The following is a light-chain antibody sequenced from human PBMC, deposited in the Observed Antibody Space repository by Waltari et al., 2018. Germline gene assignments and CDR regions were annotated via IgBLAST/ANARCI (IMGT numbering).Light chain of an antibody. CDR1: SSDVGGYNY. CDR3: SSYTSSSKGV. CDR2: EVS. V-gene: IGLV2-14*01. Sequence: QSALTQPASVSGSPGQSITISCTGTSSDVGGYNYVSWYQQHPGKAPKLMIYEVSNRPSGVSNRFSGSKSGNTASLTISGLQAEDEADYYCSSYTSSSKGVFGGGTKQTVL. J-gene: IGLJ2*01.